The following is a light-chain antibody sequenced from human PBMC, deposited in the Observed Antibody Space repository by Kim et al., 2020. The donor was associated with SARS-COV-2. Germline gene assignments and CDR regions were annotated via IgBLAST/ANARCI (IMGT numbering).Light chain of an antibody. Sequence: QSVLTQPASVSGSPGQSVTISCTGTSGDIGASNYVSWYQQHPDKAPKLMIYDVNKRPSGFSTRFSGSKSGNTASLTISGLRPEDEADYYCSSYISTDIFVAFGGGTQLTVL. J-gene: IGLJ2*01. CDR2: DVN. V-gene: IGLV2-14*03. CDR3: SSYISTDIFVA. CDR1: SGDIGASNY.